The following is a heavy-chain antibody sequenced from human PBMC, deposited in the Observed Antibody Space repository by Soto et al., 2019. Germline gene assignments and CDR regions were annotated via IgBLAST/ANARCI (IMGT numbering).Heavy chain of an antibody. CDR1: GGSISSGGYS. V-gene: IGHV4-30-2*01. Sequence: SETLSLTCAVSGGSISSGGYSWSWIRQPPGKGLEWIGYIYHSGSIYYNPSLKSRVTTSVDRSKNQFSLKLSSVTAADTAVYYCARGPPFHWGQGTLVTVSS. J-gene: IGHJ4*02. CDR2: IYHSGSI. D-gene: IGHD3-16*01. CDR3: ARGPPFH.